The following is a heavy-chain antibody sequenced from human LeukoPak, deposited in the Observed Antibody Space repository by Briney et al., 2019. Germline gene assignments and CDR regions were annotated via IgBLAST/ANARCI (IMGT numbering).Heavy chain of an antibody. J-gene: IGHJ4*02. D-gene: IGHD6-13*01. CDR3: ARDGEGGSSSSFDY. Sequence: SQTLSLTCTVSGGSISSGDYYWSWIRQPPGKGLEWIGYIYYSGSTYYNPSLKSRVTISEDTSKNQFSLKLSSVTAADTAVYYCARDGEGGSSSSFDYWGQGTLVTVSS. CDR1: GGSISSGDYY. CDR2: IYYSGST. V-gene: IGHV4-30-4*08.